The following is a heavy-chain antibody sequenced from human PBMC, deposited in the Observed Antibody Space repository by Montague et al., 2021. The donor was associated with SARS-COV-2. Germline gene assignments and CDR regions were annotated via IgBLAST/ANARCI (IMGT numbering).Heavy chain of an antibody. V-gene: IGHV4-4*02. CDR3: ASRGAVAGKVYFQH. CDR2: IYHSGST. Sequence: SETLSLTCAVSGGSISSSNWWSWVRQPPGKGLAWFGEIYHSGSTNNNPSLKSRVTISVDKSKNQFSLKLSSVTAADTAVYYCASRGAVAGKVYFQHWGQGTLVTVSS. CDR1: GGSISSSNW. D-gene: IGHD6-19*01. J-gene: IGHJ1*01.